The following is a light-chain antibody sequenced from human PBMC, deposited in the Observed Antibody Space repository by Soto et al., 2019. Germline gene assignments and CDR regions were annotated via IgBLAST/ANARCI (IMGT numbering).Light chain of an antibody. Sequence: ENVLTQSPGTLSLALGDRATLTCRASQSVSYNSLAWYQQKPGQATRLLIYGASSRATGIPDRFSGSGSGTDFALTISGLVSEDFAVYYCQQYATSPLTFGGGTKVEIK. CDR3: QQYATSPLT. CDR2: GAS. CDR1: QSVSYNS. J-gene: IGKJ4*01. V-gene: IGKV3-20*01.